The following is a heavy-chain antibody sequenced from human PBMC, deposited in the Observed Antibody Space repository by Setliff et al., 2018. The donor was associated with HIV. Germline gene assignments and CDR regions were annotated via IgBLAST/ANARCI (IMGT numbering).Heavy chain of an antibody. CDR3: ARAAGYSSSWHRYAFEI. V-gene: IGHV1-2*02. CDR1: GYTFTGYY. CDR2: IDPNSGDT. D-gene: IGHD6-13*01. Sequence: ASVKVSCKASGYTFTGYYLHWVRQAPGQGLEWMGWIDPNSGDTNYEQKFQGRVSMTRDTSISTVYMELSSLRSDDTAVYYCARAAGYSSSWHRYAFEIWGQGTMVTIS. J-gene: IGHJ3*02.